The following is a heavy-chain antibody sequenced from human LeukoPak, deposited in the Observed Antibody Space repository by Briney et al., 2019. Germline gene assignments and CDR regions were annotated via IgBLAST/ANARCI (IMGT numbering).Heavy chain of an antibody. CDR2: INHSGST. V-gene: IGHV4-34*01. J-gene: IGHJ4*01. Sequence: KTSETLSLTCAVYGGSFSGYYWSWIRQPPGKGLEWIGEINHSGSTNYNPSLKSRVTISVDTSKNQFSLKLSSVTAADTAVFYCARLTGRDTSDWPYFHYWGQGALVTVSS. D-gene: IGHD2-2*01. CDR1: GGSFSGYY. CDR3: ARLTGRDTSDWPYFHY.